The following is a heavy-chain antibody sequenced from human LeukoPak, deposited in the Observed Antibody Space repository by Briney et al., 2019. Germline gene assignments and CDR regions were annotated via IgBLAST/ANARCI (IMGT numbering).Heavy chain of an antibody. Sequence: GESLKISCKGSGYSFTTYWIGWVRQMPGKGLEWMGIIYPGDSDTRYSPSFQGQVTISVDKSISIAYLRWSSLKASDTAMYYCARHYCSSTSCLDYWGQGTLVTVSS. CDR2: IYPGDSDT. V-gene: IGHV5-51*01. J-gene: IGHJ4*02. CDR1: GYSFTTYW. CDR3: ARHYCSSTSCLDY. D-gene: IGHD2-2*01.